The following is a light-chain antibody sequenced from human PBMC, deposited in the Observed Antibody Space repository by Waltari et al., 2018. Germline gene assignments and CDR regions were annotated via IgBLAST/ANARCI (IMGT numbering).Light chain of an antibody. J-gene: IGLJ2*01. V-gene: IGLV2-14*03. CDR3: SSYTASSTLI. CDR2: DVT. Sequence: QSALTQPASVSASPGQSITISCAGTRSDVGGYNYVSWYQQHPGKAPKLMIYDVTNRPAGGLNRFSGSKSGNTASLTISGRQAEDEADYYCSSYTASSTLIFGGGTKLTVL. CDR1: RSDVGGYNY.